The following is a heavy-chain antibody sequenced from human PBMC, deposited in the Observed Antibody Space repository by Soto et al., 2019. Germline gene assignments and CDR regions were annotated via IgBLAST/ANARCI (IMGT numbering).Heavy chain of an antibody. J-gene: IGHJ3*02. CDR1: GGSISSGDYY. V-gene: IGHV4-30-4*01. CDR2: IYYSGST. D-gene: IGHD1-1*01. Sequence: SETLSLTCTVSGGSISSGDYYWSWIRQPPGKGLEWIGYIYYSGSTYYNPSLKSRVTISVDTSKNQFSLKLSSVTAADTAVYYCATETERGDDAFDIWGQGTMVTVSS. CDR3: ATETERGDDAFDI.